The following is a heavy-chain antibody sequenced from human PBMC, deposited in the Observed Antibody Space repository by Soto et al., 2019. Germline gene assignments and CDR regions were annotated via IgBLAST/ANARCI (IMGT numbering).Heavy chain of an antibody. J-gene: IGHJ2*01. CDR3: ARVDYGDYGWYFDL. V-gene: IGHV3-53*01. CDR1: GFTVTNKY. D-gene: IGHD4-17*01. Sequence: EVPLVESGGGLIQPGGSLRLSFAASGFTVTNKYMTWVRQAPGKGLEWVSVIYSGGSTSYEDSVKGRFTISRNNSKTILYLQMNSLRAEDTAVYYCARVDYGDYGWYFDLWGRGTLVTVSS. CDR2: IYSGGST.